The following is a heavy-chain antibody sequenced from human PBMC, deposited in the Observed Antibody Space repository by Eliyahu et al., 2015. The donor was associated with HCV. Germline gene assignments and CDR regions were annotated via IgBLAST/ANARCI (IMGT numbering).Heavy chain of an antibody. CDR3: ARGPVVVAATFNFGEFDP. D-gene: IGHD2-15*01. CDR2: XSYLGST. V-gene: IGHV4-59*01. CDR1: XDSISPYY. Sequence: QVQLQESGPGLVKPSGTLSXTCTVXXDSISPYYWSWIRXSPGKGLEWIGYXSYLGSTNYSPSLQSRVTISIDTSNNQFSLMMRSVTAADTAVYFCARGPVVVAATFNFGEFDPWGQGTLVTVSS. J-gene: IGHJ5*02.